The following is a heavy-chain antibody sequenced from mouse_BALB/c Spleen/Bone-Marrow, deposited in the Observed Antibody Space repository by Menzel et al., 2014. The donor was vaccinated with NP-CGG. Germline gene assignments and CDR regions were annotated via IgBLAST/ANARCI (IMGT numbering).Heavy chain of an antibody. J-gene: IGHJ4*01. V-gene: IGHV5-17*02. D-gene: IGHD2-4*01. Sequence: EVKLVESGGGLVQPGGSLKLSCAASGFTFSSFGMHWVRQAPEKGLEWVAYISNGSSTIYYADTVKGRFTISRDNPKNTLFLQMTSLRSEDTAMYYCARKGAMITHYYARDYWGQGTSVTVSS. CDR2: ISNGSSTI. CDR3: ARKGAMITHYYARDY. CDR1: GFTFSSFG.